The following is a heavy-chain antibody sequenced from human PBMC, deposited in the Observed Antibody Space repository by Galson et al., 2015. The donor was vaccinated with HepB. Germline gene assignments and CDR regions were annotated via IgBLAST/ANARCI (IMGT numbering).Heavy chain of an antibody. Sequence: SLRLSCAASGFTFSSYSMHWVRQAPGNGLEWVAVISYDGSNKYYADSVKGRFTIARDNSKNTLYLQMNSLRAEDTAVYYCAKGHVPAAANNYFDYWGQGTLVTVAS. D-gene: IGHD2-2*01. J-gene: IGHJ4*02. CDR2: ISYDGSNK. CDR1: GFTFSSYS. V-gene: IGHV3-30*18. CDR3: AKGHVPAAANNYFDY.